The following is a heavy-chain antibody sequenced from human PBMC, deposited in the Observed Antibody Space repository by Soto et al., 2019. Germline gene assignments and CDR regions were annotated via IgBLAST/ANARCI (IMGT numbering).Heavy chain of an antibody. J-gene: IGHJ3*02. CDR1: GYTFTSSD. D-gene: IGHD1-20*01. CDR2: MNPNSGNT. CDR3: ARELTGRGAFDI. Sequence: QVQLVQSGAEVKKPGASVKVSCKSSGYTFTSSDIYWVRQATGQGLEWMGWMNPNSGNTGYAQKFQGRVTMTRNTSISTAYMELSSLRSEDTAVYYCARELTGRGAFDIWGQGTMVTVSS. V-gene: IGHV1-8*01.